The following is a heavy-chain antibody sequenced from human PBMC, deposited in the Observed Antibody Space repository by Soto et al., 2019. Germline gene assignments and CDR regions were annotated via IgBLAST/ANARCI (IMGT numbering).Heavy chain of an antibody. Sequence: LRLSCAASGLSVSTNFMSWVRQAPGKGLEWLAVIYSGGKTFYADSVKGRFTISKDNSKNTLSLQMNSLRAEDTAVYYCTRDAPGERPYYFYYYGMDVWGQGTTVTVSS. V-gene: IGHV3-53*01. CDR2: IYSGGKT. J-gene: IGHJ6*02. CDR1: GLSVSTNF. CDR3: TRDAPGERPYYFYYYGMDV.